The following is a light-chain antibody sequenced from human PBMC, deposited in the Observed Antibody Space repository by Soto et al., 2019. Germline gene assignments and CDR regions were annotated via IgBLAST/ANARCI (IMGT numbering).Light chain of an antibody. CDR2: KVS. J-gene: IGKJ1*01. Sequence: DVVMTQSPLSLPVTLGQPASISCRSSQSLVYRDGNTYLNWFHQRPGQSPRRLIYKVSNRDSGVPDRFSGSGSGTDFTLKISRVEAEDVGLYFCMQGTHWPRTFGQGTKVEIK. CDR1: QSLVYRDGNTY. V-gene: IGKV2-30*01. CDR3: MQGTHWPRT.